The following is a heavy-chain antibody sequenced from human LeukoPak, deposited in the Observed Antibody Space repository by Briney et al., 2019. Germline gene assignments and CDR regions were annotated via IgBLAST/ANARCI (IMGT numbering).Heavy chain of an antibody. Sequence: GGSLRLSCVVSGFTFSTYWMSWVRQAPGKGLECVATIKQDGSENYYVDSVKGRFTISRDNAKNSLFLQMNSLRAEDTAVYYCARVVGAAPDYWGQGTLVTVSS. CDR3: ARVVGAAPDY. V-gene: IGHV3-7*03. CDR2: IKQDGSEN. CDR1: GFTFSTYW. D-gene: IGHD1-26*01. J-gene: IGHJ4*02.